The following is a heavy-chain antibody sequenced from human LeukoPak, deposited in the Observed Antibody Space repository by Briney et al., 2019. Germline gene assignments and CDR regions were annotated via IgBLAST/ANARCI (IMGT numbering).Heavy chain of an antibody. D-gene: IGHD4-17*01. Sequence: KPSETLSLTCVVSTYSISSGYSWGWIRQPPGKGLERIGSMYLSGTTYYNPSLKSRVTISVDKSKNQFSLKVRFVTAADTAVYFCAKTDYGHYSGFEVWGQGIMVTVSS. J-gene: IGHJ3*01. CDR3: AKTDYGHYSGFEV. CDR1: TYSISSGYS. CDR2: MYLSGTT. V-gene: IGHV4-38-2*01.